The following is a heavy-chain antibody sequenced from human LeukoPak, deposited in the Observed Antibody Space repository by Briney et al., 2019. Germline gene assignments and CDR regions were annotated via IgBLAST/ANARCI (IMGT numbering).Heavy chain of an antibody. CDR1: GGSISSSSYY. CDR3: AREGSGWYADY. Sequence: SETLSLTCTVSGGSISSSSYYWGWIRQPPGKGLEWIGSIYYSGSTNYNPSLKSRVTISVDTSKNQFSLKLSSVTAADTAVYYCAREGSGWYADYWGQGTLVTVSS. D-gene: IGHD6-19*01. CDR2: IYYSGST. J-gene: IGHJ4*02. V-gene: IGHV4-39*07.